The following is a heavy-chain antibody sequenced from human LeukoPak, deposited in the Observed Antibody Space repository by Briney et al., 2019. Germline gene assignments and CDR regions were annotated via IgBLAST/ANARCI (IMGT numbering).Heavy chain of an antibody. V-gene: IGHV3-48*03. Sequence: GGSLRLSCAASGFTFSSYERNWVRQAPGKGLEWVSYISYTGSTIYYADSVKGRFTISRDNTKNSLYLQMNSLRAEDTAVYYCARVRDYGGYDFYFDYWGQGTLVTVSS. CDR1: GFTFSSYE. CDR2: ISYTGSTI. D-gene: IGHD5-12*01. CDR3: ARVRDYGGYDFYFDY. J-gene: IGHJ4*01.